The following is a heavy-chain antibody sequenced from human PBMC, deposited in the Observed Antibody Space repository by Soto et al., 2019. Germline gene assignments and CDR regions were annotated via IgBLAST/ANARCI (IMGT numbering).Heavy chain of an antibody. CDR3: ARTIPDYYYDSSGYAPPYYGMDV. Sequence: EVQLLESGGGLVQPGGSLRLSCAASGFTFSSYAMSWVRQAPGKGLEWVSAISGSGGSTYYADSVKGRFTISRDNSKNTLYLQMNSLRAEDTAVYYCARTIPDYYYDSSGYAPPYYGMDVWGQGTTVTVSS. CDR1: GFTFSSYA. V-gene: IGHV3-23*01. D-gene: IGHD3-22*01. J-gene: IGHJ6*02. CDR2: ISGSGGST.